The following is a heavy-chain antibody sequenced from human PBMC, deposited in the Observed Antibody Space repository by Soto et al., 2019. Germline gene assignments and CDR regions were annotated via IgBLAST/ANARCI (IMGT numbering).Heavy chain of an antibody. D-gene: IGHD3-22*01. CDR2: ISYDGRNK. J-gene: IGHJ4*02. CDR3: AKDSTDYYDSSGYYLN. Sequence: QVQLVESGGGVVQPGRSLRLSCAASGFTFSSYGMHWVRHAPGKGLEWVALISYDGRNKYYADSVKGRFTISRDNSKNTLFLQMNSLRAEDTAVYYCAKDSTDYYDSSGYYLNWGQGTLVTVSS. V-gene: IGHV3-30*18. CDR1: GFTFSSYG.